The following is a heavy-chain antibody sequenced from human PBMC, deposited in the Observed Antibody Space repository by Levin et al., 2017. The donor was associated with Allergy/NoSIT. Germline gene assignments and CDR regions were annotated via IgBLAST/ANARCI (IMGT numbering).Heavy chain of an antibody. V-gene: IGHV4-34*01. Sequence: SETLSLTCAVYGGSFSGYYWSWIRQPPGKGLEWIGEINHSGSTNYNPSLKSRVTISVDTSKNQFSLKLSSVTAADTAVYYCARRGLITRLMDVWGQGTTVTVSS. CDR2: INHSGST. D-gene: IGHD1-14*01. J-gene: IGHJ6*02. CDR3: ARRGLITRLMDV. CDR1: GGSFSGYY.